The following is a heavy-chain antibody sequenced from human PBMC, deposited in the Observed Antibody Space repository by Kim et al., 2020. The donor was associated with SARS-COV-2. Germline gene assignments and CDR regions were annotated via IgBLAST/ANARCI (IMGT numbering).Heavy chain of an antibody. Sequence: SETLSLTCTVSGGSISSSSYYWGWIRQPPGKGLEWIGSIYYSGSTYYNPSLKSRVTISVDTSKNQFSLKLSSVTAADTAVYYCARHYFSGFLAQYYYDSSGFDYWGQGTLVTVSS. CDR3: ARHYFSGFLAQYYYDSSGFDY. D-gene: IGHD3-22*01. CDR1: GGSISSSSYY. V-gene: IGHV4-39*01. J-gene: IGHJ4*02. CDR2: IYYSGST.